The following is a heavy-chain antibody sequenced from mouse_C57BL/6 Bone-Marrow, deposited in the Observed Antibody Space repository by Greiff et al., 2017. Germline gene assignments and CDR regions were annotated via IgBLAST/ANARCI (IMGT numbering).Heavy chain of an antibody. V-gene: IGHV1-55*01. CDR2: IYPGSGST. D-gene: IGHD2-1*01. CDR3: AREGNYYSYYAMDY. J-gene: IGHJ4*01. Sequence: QVQLQQPGAELVKPGASVKMSCKASGYTFTSYWITWVKQRPGQGLEWIGDIYPGSGSTNYNEKFKSKATLTVDKPSSTAYMQLSSLTSEDSAVYYCAREGNYYSYYAMDYWGQGTSVTVSS. CDR1: GYTFTSYW.